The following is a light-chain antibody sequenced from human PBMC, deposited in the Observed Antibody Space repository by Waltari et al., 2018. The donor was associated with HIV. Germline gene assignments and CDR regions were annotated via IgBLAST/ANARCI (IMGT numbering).Light chain of an antibody. CDR3: HGWDRSSDHHV. CDR1: NIGSKS. J-gene: IGLJ1*01. V-gene: IGLV3-21*02. CDR2: DGS. Sequence: SYVLTQPPSVSVAPGQAATIPCGGNNIGSKSVHWYQQKAGQAPVLVVYDGSDRPSGIRAGVSGSRSGNTATLTISRVESGDEADYYCHGWDRSSDHHVFGTGTKVTVL.